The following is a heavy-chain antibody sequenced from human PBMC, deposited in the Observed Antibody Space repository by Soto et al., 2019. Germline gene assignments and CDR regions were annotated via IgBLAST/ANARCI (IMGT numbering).Heavy chain of an antibody. CDR2: IYWDDDK. J-gene: IGHJ4*02. CDR3: AHSSSRWPLGY. CDR1: GFSLSTSGVS. V-gene: IGHV2-5*02. D-gene: IGHD4-17*01. Sequence: QITLKESGPTLVKPTQTLTLTCTFSGFSLSTSGVSVVWISQPPGKALEWLALIYWDDDKRYSPSLKNRLTITQDTSKNQVVLTMTNMDHVDTATYFCAHSSSRWPLGYWGQGTLVTVSS.